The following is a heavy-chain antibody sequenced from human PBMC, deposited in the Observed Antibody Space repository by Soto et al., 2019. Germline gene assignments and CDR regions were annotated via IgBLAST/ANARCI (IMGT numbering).Heavy chain of an antibody. J-gene: IGHJ4*02. Sequence: PGESLKISCKGSGYSFTSYWIGWVRQMPGKGLEWMGIIYPGDSDTRYSPSFQGQVTISADKSISTAYLQWSSLKASDTAMYYCARLRLRYFDGLDFDYWGQGTLVTVSS. D-gene: IGHD3-9*01. V-gene: IGHV5-51*01. CDR1: GYSFTSYW. CDR2: IYPGDSDT. CDR3: ARLRLRYFDGLDFDY.